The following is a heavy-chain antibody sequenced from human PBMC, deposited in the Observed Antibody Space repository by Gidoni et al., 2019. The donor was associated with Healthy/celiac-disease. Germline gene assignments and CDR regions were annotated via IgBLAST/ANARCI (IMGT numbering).Heavy chain of an antibody. CDR3: ARWPAVVAATPGNNDAFDI. CDR1: GGSISSYY. V-gene: IGHV4-59*01. CDR2: IYYSGST. Sequence: QVQLQESCPGLVKPSETLSLTCTVSGGSISSYYWSWIRQPPGKGLEWIGYIYYSGSTNYNPSLKSRVTISVDTSKNQFSLKLSSVTAADTAVYYCARWPAVVAATPGNNDAFDIWGQGTMVTVSS. J-gene: IGHJ3*02. D-gene: IGHD2-15*01.